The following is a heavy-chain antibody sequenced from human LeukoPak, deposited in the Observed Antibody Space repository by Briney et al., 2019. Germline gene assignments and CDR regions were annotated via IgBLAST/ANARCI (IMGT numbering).Heavy chain of an antibody. CDR1: GFTFSSYA. Sequence: GGSLRLSCAASGFTFSSYAMSWVRQAPGKGLEWVSAISGSGGSTYYADSVKGRFTISRDNAKNSLYLQMNSLRAEDTAVYYCAREDFSYYFDYWGQGTLVTVSS. D-gene: IGHD6-6*01. J-gene: IGHJ4*02. V-gene: IGHV3-23*01. CDR3: AREDFSYYFDY. CDR2: ISGSGGST.